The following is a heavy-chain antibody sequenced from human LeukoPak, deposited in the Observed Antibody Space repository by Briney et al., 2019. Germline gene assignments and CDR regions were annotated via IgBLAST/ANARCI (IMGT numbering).Heavy chain of an antibody. J-gene: IGHJ4*02. CDR2: ISGSGDST. Sequence: HSGGSLRLSCAASGFTFSSYAMSWVRLAPGKGLEWVSAISGSGDSTYYADSVKGRFTISRDNSKNTLYLQMNSLRAEDTAVYYCAKGHRAFHSSSWYVEEIVGTGYFDYWGQGTLVTVSS. CDR1: GFTFSSYA. V-gene: IGHV3-23*01. CDR3: AKGHRAFHSSSWYVEEIVGTGYFDY. D-gene: IGHD6-13*01.